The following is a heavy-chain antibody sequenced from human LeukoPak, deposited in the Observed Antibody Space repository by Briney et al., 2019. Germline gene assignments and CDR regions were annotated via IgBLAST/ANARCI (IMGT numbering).Heavy chain of an antibody. J-gene: IGHJ4*02. CDR3: ANIGFTYGSVDY. CDR1: GGSINSNTYY. D-gene: IGHD3-10*01. Sequence: PSETLSLTCTVSGGSINSNTYYWGWIRQPPGKGLDFIGHIFYTGNTYYNPSLKSRVTISQDATKNQFSLRLTAVTAADTAVYYCANIGFTYGSVDYWGQGTLVTVSS. V-gene: IGHV4-39*07. CDR2: IFYTGNT.